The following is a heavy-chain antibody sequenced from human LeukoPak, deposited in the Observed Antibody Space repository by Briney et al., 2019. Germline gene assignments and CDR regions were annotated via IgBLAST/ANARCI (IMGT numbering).Heavy chain of an antibody. Sequence: ASVKVSCKASGYTFTSYGTSWVRQAPGQGLEWMGWISAYNGNTNYAQKLQGRVTMTTDTSTSTAYMELRSLRSDDTAVYYCARDAGFYCSSTSCYEIDYWGQGTLVTVSS. CDR1: GYTFTSYG. CDR3: ARDAGFYCSSTSCYEIDY. D-gene: IGHD2-2*01. J-gene: IGHJ4*02. V-gene: IGHV1-18*01. CDR2: ISAYNGNT.